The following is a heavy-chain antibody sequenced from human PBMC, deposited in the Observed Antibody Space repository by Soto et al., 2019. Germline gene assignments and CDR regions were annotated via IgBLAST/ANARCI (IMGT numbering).Heavy chain of an antibody. CDR2: ISSSSSYI. CDR1: GFTFSSYS. V-gene: IGHV3-21*01. J-gene: IGHJ4*02. Sequence: EVQLVESGGGLVKPGGSLRLSCAASGFTFSSYSMNWVRQAPGKGLEWVSSISSSSSYIYYADSVKGRFTISRDNAKNSLYLQMNSLRAEDTAVYYCARVSRAYCGGDCPSGYWGQGTLVTVSS. CDR3: ARVSRAYCGGDCPSGY. D-gene: IGHD2-21*02.